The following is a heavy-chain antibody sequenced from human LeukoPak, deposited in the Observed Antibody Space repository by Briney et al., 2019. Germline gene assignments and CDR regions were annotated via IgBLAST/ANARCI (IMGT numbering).Heavy chain of an antibody. V-gene: IGHV3-33*01. CDR3: ARDDLTMIVSGFDY. CDR2: IWYDGSNK. J-gene: IGHJ4*02. CDR1: GFTFSSYG. Sequence: GGSLRLSCAASGFTFSSYGMHWVRQAPGKGLEWVAVIWYDGSNKYYADSVKGRFTISRDNSKNTLYLQMNSLRAEDTAVYYCARDDLTMIVSGFDYWGQGTLVTVSS. D-gene: IGHD3-22*01.